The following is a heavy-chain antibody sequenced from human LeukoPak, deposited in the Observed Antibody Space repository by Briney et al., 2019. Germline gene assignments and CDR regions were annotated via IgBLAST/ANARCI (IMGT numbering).Heavy chain of an antibody. V-gene: IGHV3-9*01. J-gene: IGHJ6*04. CDR2: ISWNSGYI. Sequence: PGGSLRLSCAASGFTFDDYAMHWVRQGPGTGLEWVSGISWNSGYIGYADSVKGRFTISRDNAKNALYLQMNSLRAEDTALYYCAELGITMIGGVWGKGTTVTISS. CDR1: GFTFDDYA. D-gene: IGHD3-10*02. CDR3: AELGITMIGGV.